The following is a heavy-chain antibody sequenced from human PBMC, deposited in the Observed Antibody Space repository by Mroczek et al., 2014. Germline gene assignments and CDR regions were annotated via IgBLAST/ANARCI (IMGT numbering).Heavy chain of an antibody. CDR3: ARVQYVLPYTPLGLRFDP. CDR1: GGSISSGGYY. D-gene: IGHD3-9*01. J-gene: IGHJ5*02. Sequence: VQLLESGPGLVKPSQTLSLTCTVSGGSISSGGYYWSWIRQHPGKGLEWIGYIYYSGSTYYNPSLKSRVTISVDTSKNQFSLKLSSVTAADTAVYYCARVQYVLPYTPLGLRFDPWGQGTLVTVSS. CDR2: IYYSGST. V-gene: IGHV4-31*03.